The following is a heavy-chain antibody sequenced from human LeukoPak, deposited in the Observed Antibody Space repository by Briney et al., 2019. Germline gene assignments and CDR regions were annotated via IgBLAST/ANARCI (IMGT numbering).Heavy chain of an antibody. Sequence: GGSLRLSCAASGFTVSSNYMSWVRQAPGKGLEWVSVIYSGGSTYYADPVKGRFTISRHNSKNTLYLQMNSLRAEDTAVYYCAGELRYFDWSSGGGLYWGQGTLVTVSS. CDR2: IYSGGST. D-gene: IGHD3-9*01. CDR3: AGELRYFDWSSGGGLY. J-gene: IGHJ4*02. V-gene: IGHV3-53*04. CDR1: GFTVSSNY.